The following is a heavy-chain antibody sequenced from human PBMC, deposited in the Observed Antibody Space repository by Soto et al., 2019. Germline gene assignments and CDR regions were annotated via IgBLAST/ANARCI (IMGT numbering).Heavy chain of an antibody. D-gene: IGHD1-26*01. CDR3: ARVGRTKHLDAFDM. CDR2: ISVGSIYI. CDR1: EFPFTRAS. J-gene: IGHJ3*02. Sequence: GVPLSLSCGASEFPFTRASTNWVRPVPGKGLEWVSSISVGSIYIYNPDSVKGRFTISRANAKNSLYLQMNSLRADDTAVYYCARVGRTKHLDAFDMWGRGTRVSVS. V-gene: IGHV3-21*01.